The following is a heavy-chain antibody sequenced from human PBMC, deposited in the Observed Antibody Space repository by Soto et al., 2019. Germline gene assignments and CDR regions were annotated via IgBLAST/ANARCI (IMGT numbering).Heavy chain of an antibody. V-gene: IGHV4-39*01. D-gene: IGHD6-25*01. J-gene: IGHJ5*02. CDR3: AGQTFTIAAASYGRSNWFGP. CDR1: GGSITSSSHF. Sequence: PSETMSLTCTVSGGSITSSSHFWCWVRQPPGKGLEWIGTIYFTGNTYYTPSLKSRLTMSIDTSKNEFSLRLNSVTAADTAVYYCAGQTFTIAAASYGRSNWFGPWGPGTLVTVSS. CDR2: IYFTGNT.